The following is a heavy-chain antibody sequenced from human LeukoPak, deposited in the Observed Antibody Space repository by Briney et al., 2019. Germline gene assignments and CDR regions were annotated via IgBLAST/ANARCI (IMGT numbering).Heavy chain of an antibody. D-gene: IGHD3-3*01. CDR2: ISSSSSHI. J-gene: IGHJ3*02. Sequence: GGSLRLSCAASGSTFCSHSMNWVRQAPGKGLEWVSSISSSSSHINYADSVKGRFTISRDNSKNTLYLQMNSLRAEDTAVYYCAKAVRDYYDFWSGYWDAFDIWGQGTMVTVSS. V-gene: IGHV3-21*04. CDR3: AKAVRDYYDFWSGYWDAFDI. CDR1: GSTFCSHS.